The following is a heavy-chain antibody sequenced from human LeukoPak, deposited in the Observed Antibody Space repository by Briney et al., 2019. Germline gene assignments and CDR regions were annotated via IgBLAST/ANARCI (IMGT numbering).Heavy chain of an antibody. J-gene: IGHJ4*02. CDR1: GFTFSNYT. CDR2: ISYDGSNK. V-gene: IGHV3-30-3*01. Sequence: GGSLRLSCAASGFTFSNYTIHWVRQAPGKGLEWVAVISYDGSNKYYADSVRGRFTISRDNSKNTLYLQMNSLRTEDTAVYYCARGPTYYDILTGYTIWGQGTLVTVSS. CDR3: ARGPTYYDILTGYTI. D-gene: IGHD3-9*01.